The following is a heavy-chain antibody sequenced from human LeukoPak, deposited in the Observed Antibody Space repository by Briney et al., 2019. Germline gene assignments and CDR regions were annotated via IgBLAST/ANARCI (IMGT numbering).Heavy chain of an antibody. CDR2: ITTSGSTK. CDR3: ARAQYCSGGSCSFDY. V-gene: IGHV3-48*03. J-gene: IGHJ4*02. D-gene: IGHD2-15*01. Sequence: GGSLRLSCAASGFDFSGHEMNWVRQAPGKGLEWVSHITTSGSTKYYADSVKGRFTISRDDAKKSLYLQMNSLRAEDTAVYCCARAQYCSGGSCSFDYWGQGTLVTVSS. CDR1: GFDFSGHE.